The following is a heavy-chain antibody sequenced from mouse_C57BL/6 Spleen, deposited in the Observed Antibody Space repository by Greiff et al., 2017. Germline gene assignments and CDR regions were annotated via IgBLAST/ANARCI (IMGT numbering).Heavy chain of an antibody. J-gene: IGHJ3*01. D-gene: IGHD2-2*01. Sequence: QVQLQQPGAELVKPGASVKLSCKASGYTFTSYWMHWVKQRPGQGLEWIGMIHPNSGSTNYNEKFKSKATLTVDKSSSTAYMQLSSLTSEDSAVYYCASFYYGYEGGLAYWGQGTLVTVSA. CDR2: IHPNSGST. CDR3: ASFYYGYEGGLAY. CDR1: GYTFTSYW. V-gene: IGHV1-64*01.